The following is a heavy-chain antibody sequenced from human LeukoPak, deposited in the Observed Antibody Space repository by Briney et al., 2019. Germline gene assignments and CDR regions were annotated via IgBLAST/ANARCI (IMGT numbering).Heavy chain of an antibody. J-gene: IGHJ3*02. CDR3: ARGGRAPRSDAFDI. CDR1: GFTFSSYY. V-gene: IGHV3-13*01. Sequence: GGSLRLSCAASGFTFSSYYMHWVRQATGKGLEWVSAIGTAGDTYYPGSVKGRFTISRENAKNSLYLQMNSLRAGDTAGYYCARGGRAPRSDAFDIWGQGTMVTVSS. D-gene: IGHD3-16*02. CDR2: IGTAGDT.